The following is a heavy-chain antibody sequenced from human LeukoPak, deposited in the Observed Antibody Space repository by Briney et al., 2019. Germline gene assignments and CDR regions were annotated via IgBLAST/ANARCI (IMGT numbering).Heavy chain of an antibody. D-gene: IGHD3-16*01. Sequence: GGSLRLSCAASGFTFSNYALSWVRQAPGKGLEWVSGISGSGTTTYYADSVKGRCTISRDNSKNTLYLQMNSLRADDTAAYYCAKNALAVDYWGQGTLVTVSS. V-gene: IGHV3-23*01. CDR2: ISGSGTTT. CDR1: GFTFSNYA. CDR3: AKNALAVDY. J-gene: IGHJ4*02.